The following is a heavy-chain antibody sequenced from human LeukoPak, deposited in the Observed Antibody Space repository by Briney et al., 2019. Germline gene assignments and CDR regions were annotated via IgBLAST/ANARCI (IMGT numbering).Heavy chain of an antibody. J-gene: IGHJ4*02. CDR1: GYTFTDYY. D-gene: IGHD6-13*01. V-gene: IGHV1-2*02. CDR2: INPNNGGT. Sequence: ASVKVSCKASGYTFTDYYMHWVRQAAGQGLGWNGLINPNNGGTNYAQKFQGRVTITRDTSIRTAYMELTSLRSDDTAMYYCARGPSWAFDSWGQGTLVTVSS. CDR3: ARGPSWAFDS.